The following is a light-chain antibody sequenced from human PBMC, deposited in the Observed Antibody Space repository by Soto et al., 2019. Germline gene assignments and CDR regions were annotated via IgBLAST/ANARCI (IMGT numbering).Light chain of an antibody. CDR2: GAS. CDR3: QHYNNWPPWT. V-gene: IGKV3-15*01. CDR1: QTVSSN. J-gene: IGKJ1*01. Sequence: EIVMTQSPDMLSVSGGERATLSCRATQTVSSNLAWFQQKPGQAPRLLIFGASTRATGVPARFSGSGSGTEFTLTISSLQSEDSAVYYCQHYNNWPPWTFGQGTKVEIK.